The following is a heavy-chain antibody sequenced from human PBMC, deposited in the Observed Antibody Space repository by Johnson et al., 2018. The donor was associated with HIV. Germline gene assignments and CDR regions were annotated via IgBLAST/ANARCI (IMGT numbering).Heavy chain of an antibody. J-gene: IGHJ3*02. Sequence: VQLVESGGGLVQPGGSLRLSCAASGFTFSSYAMSWVRQAPGKGLEWVSAISGSGGSTYYADSVKGRFTISRDNAKNSLYLQMNSLRAEDTALYYCAKDIGRWLQILDAFDIWGQGTMVTVSS. CDR3: AKDIGRWLQILDAFDI. CDR1: GFTFSSYA. D-gene: IGHD5-24*01. V-gene: IGHV3-23*04. CDR2: ISGSGGST.